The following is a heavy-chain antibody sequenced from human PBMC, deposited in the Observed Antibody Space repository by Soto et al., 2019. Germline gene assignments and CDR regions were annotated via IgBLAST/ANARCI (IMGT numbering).Heavy chain of an antibody. CDR3: ARDRGSLHGDGYWYFDL. CDR1: GFTFSSYS. V-gene: IGHV3-21*01. D-gene: IGHD4-17*01. Sequence: GGSLRLSCAASGFTFSSYSMNWVRQAPGKGLEWVSSISSSSSYIYYADSVKGRFTISRDNAKNSLYLQMNSLRAEDTAVYYCARDRGSLHGDGYWYFDLWGRGTLVTVSS. CDR2: ISSSSSYI. J-gene: IGHJ2*01.